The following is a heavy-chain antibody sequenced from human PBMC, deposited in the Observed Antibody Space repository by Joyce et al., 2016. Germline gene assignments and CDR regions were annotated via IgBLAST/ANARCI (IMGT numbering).Heavy chain of an antibody. V-gene: IGHV2-5*01. J-gene: IGHJ4*02. CDR2: IYWIGDK. CDR3: ARESREGDYDY. CDR1: GLSLTTSGEA. D-gene: IGHD4-17*01. Sequence: QITLKESGPTLVKPTQTLTLTCTFSGLSLTTSGEAVGWIRQPPGKALEWLAVIYWIGDKRYTPSLRNRLTITKDTTKNQVGLTLTSMDPMDTATYFCARESREGDYDYWGPGTVVTVSS.